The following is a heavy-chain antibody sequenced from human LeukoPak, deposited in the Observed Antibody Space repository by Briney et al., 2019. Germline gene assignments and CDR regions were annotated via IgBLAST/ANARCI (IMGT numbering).Heavy chain of an antibody. J-gene: IGHJ4*02. V-gene: IGHV3-53*01. D-gene: IGHD3-22*01. CDR1: GFTVSSNY. CDR3: AREASTMTVVN. Sequence: GGSLRLSCAASGFTVSSNYMSWVRQAPGKGLEWVSVIYSGGSTYYADSVKGRFTISRDNSKNTLYLQMNSLRAEDTAVYYCAREASTMTVVNWGQGTLVTVSS. CDR2: IYSGGST.